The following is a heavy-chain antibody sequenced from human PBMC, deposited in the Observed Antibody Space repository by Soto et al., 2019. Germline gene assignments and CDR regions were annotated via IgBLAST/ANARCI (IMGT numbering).Heavy chain of an antibody. J-gene: IGHJ5*02. CDR1: GGSISSYY. CDR3: ARVTYYDFWSGYSDNWFDP. D-gene: IGHD3-3*01. V-gene: IGHV4-59*01. CDR2: IYYSGST. Sequence: SETLSLTCTVSGGSISSYYWSWIRQPPGKGLEWIGYIYYSGSTNYNPSLKSRVTISVDTSKNQFSLKLSSVTAADTAVYYCARVTYYDFWSGYSDNWFDPWGQGTLVTSPQ.